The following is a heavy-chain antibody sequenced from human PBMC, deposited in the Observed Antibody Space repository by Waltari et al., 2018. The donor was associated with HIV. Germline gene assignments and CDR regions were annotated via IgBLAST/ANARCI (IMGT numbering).Heavy chain of an antibody. CDR2: MSEERTTK. CDR3: VKDGCSSGWCLDY. Sequence: QVQLVESGGGVVQPGGSLRLSCSASGFPFKRYGIHWVRQAPGKWVEWLAVMSEERTTKYYAASVEGRVTFSRDNGGNMVYLQMESLTTEDTAIYFCVKDGCSSGWCLDYWGQGTLVTVSS. D-gene: IGHD6-19*01. J-gene: IGHJ4*02. V-gene: IGHV3-30*18. CDR1: GFPFKRYG.